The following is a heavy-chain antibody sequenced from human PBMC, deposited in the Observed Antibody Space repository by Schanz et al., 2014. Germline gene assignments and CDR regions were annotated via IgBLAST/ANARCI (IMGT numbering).Heavy chain of an antibody. Sequence: QVQLVESGGGVVQPGRSLRLSCAASGFTFSAYGMHWVRQAPGKGLEWVAVISYDGSNKYYADSVKGRFTISRDNSKNTLYLQMNSLRAEDTAVYYCARDPSGSYGWFDPWGQGTLVTVSS. CDR2: ISYDGSNK. D-gene: IGHD1-26*01. CDR3: ARDPSGSYGWFDP. CDR1: GFTFSAYG. J-gene: IGHJ5*02. V-gene: IGHV3-30*19.